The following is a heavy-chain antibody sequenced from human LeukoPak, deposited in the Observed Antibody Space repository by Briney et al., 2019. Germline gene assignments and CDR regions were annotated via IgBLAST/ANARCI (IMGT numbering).Heavy chain of an antibody. D-gene: IGHD1-26*01. V-gene: IGHV3-21*01. Sequence: GGSLRLSCAASGFTFSSYSMNWVRQAPGKGLEWVSSISSSSSYIYYADSVKGRFTISRDNAKSSLYLQMNSLRAEDTAVYYCARGEWELLGGMDVWGQGTTVTVSS. J-gene: IGHJ6*02. CDR2: ISSSSSYI. CDR3: ARGEWELLGGMDV. CDR1: GFTFSSYS.